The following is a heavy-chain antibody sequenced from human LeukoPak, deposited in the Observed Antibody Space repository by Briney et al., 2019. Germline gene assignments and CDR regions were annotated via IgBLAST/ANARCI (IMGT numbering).Heavy chain of an antibody. D-gene: IGHD4-23*01. CDR3: TSTVDGRYYFDY. CDR2: IRSKANSYAT. Sequence: GGSLKLSCAASGFTFSGSAMHWVRQASGKGLEWVGRIRSKANSYATAYAASVKGRFTISRDDSKNTAYLQMSSLKTEDTAVYYCTSTVDGRYYFDYWGQGTLVTVSS. J-gene: IGHJ4*02. V-gene: IGHV3-73*01. CDR1: GFTFSGSA.